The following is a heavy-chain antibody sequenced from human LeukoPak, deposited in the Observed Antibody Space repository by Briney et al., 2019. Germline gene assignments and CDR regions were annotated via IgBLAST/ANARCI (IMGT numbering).Heavy chain of an antibody. D-gene: IGHD3-10*01. CDR1: GFTFSSYA. CDR2: ISGSGGST. CDR3: AKADHQTRGCYGSGSYPGEYYFDY. J-gene: IGHJ4*02. V-gene: IGHV3-23*01. Sequence: GGSLRLSCAASGFTFSSYAMSWVRQAPGKGLEWVSAISGSGGSTYYADSVKGRFTISRDNSKNTLYLQMNSLRAEDTAVYYCAKADHQTRGCYGSGSYPGEYYFDYWGQGTLVTVSS.